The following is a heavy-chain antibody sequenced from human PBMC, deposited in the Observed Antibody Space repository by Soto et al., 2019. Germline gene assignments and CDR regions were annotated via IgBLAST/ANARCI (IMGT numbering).Heavy chain of an antibody. D-gene: IGHD3-10*01. V-gene: IGHV1-24*01. J-gene: IGHJ3*02. Sequence: GASVKVSCKVSGYTLTELSMHWVRQAPGKGLEWMGGFDPEDGETIYAQKFQGRVTMTEDTSTDTAYMELSSLRSEDTAVYYCATDRPRSYYYGSGSGVHAFDIWGQGTMVTVSS. CDR1: GYTLTELS. CDR2: FDPEDGET. CDR3: ATDRPRSYYYGSGSGVHAFDI.